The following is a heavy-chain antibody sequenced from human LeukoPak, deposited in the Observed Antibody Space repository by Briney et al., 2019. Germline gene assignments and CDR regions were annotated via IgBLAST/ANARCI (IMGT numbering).Heavy chain of an antibody. CDR2: ITGRGDST. Sequence: GGTLRLSCAAAGFTFRSYGMTWVRQAPGKGLEWVSSITGRGDSTYYADSVKGRFITSRDNSKNTLYLQMNSLRAEDTAIYYCAKLENWGQGTLVTVSS. V-gene: IGHV3-23*01. CDR1: GFTFRSYG. CDR3: AKLEN. D-gene: IGHD1-1*01. J-gene: IGHJ4*02.